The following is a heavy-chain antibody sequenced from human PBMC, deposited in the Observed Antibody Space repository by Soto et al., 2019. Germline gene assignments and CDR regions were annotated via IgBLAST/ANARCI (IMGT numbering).Heavy chain of an antibody. J-gene: IGHJ4*02. CDR1: GFTFSSYE. D-gene: IGHD6-19*01. CDR2: ISSSGSTI. V-gene: IGHV3-48*03. CDR3: ARVQYSSGGGYFDY. Sequence: EVQLVESGGGLVQPGGSLRLSCAASGFTFSSYEMNWVRQAPGKGLEWVSYISSSGSTIYYADSVKGRFTISRDNAKNLLYRQMNSLGAEDTAVYCCARVQYSSGGGYFDYWGQETLVTVSS.